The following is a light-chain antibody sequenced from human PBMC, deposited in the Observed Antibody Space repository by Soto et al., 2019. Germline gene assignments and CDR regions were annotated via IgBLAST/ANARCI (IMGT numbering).Light chain of an antibody. CDR3: QQYPNLPPWP. J-gene: IGKJ1*01. Sequence: VVTQCRGSRSLSPGERATVSCRASHDIRSNLAWYQQRPGQAPRLLIYGASTRATGIPARFSGSGSGTEFTLTISSLQSEDFAIYHCQQYPNLPPWPFGQGTKAAIK. CDR2: GAS. V-gene: IGKV3-15*01. CDR1: HDIRSN.